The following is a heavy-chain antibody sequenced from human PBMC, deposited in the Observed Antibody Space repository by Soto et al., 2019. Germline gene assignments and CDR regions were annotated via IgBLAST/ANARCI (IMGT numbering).Heavy chain of an antibody. V-gene: IGHV4-30-4*01. D-gene: IGHD3-22*01. CDR3: ARDVPYYYDSSGPD. J-gene: IGHJ4*02. CDR2: IYYSGST. Sequence: PSETLSLTCTVSGGSISSGDYYWSWIRQPPGKGLEWIGYIYYSGSTYYNPSLKSRVTISVDTSKNQFSLKLSSVTAADTAVYYCARDVPYYYDSSGPDWGQGTLVTVSS. CDR1: GGSISSGDYY.